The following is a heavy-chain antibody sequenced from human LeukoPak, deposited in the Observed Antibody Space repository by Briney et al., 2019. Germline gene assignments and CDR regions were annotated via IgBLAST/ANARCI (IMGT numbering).Heavy chain of an antibody. CDR2: INQDGSVI. V-gene: IGHV3-7*01. CDR1: GVYW. Sequence: GGALRLSCAVSGVYWMSWVRQAPGKGLEWVANINQDGSVIYYVDSVKGRFTISRDNAKNSLYLQMNSLRAEDTGVYYCATSSGAPGNMWGQGTLVTVSS. J-gene: IGHJ4*02. D-gene: IGHD2-8*02. CDR3: ATSSGAPGNM.